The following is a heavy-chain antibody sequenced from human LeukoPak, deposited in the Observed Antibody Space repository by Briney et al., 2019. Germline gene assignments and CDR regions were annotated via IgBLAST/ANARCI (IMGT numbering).Heavy chain of an antibody. CDR3: TKDVTPGGADV. CDR1: GFTFSSYA. J-gene: IGHJ6*02. CDR2: IKEDGTRK. V-gene: IGHV3-7*03. D-gene: IGHD2-15*01. Sequence: PGGSLRLSCAASGFTFSSYAMSWVRQAPGKGLDWVAHIKEDGTRKYYVDSVRGRFTISRDNAKNSLYLQMNSLRAEDTALYYCTKDVTPGGADVWGRGTTVTVSS.